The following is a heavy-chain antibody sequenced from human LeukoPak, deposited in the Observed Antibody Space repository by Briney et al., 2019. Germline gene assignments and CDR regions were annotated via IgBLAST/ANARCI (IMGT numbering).Heavy chain of an antibody. V-gene: IGHV4-39*07. D-gene: IGHD2-15*01. J-gene: IGHJ6*03. CDR2: LDESGRP. CDR1: GGSIRSGRHH. CDR3: ARDLGGYPFFMDV. Sequence: KSSETLSLTCSVSGGSIRSGRHHWAWVRQPPGKGLEFIGSLDESGRPYYNAPLKSRVTISEDSSGKQFSLNLSSVTASDTAVYFCARDLGGYPFFMDVWGRGTTVIVSS.